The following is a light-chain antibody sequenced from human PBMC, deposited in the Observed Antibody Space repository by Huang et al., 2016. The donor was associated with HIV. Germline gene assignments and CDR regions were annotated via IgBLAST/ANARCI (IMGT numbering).Light chain of an antibody. J-gene: IGKJ2*01. CDR1: QYIRTY. CDR2: SAS. V-gene: IGKV1-39*01. CDR3: QQSFTTPYT. Sequence: DIQMTQSPSSLSASVGGKITVTCRASQYIRTYLNLYQRRPGSAPKLLIYSASNLQSGLPTMFNASGSGTHFTLTITGLRPEDFATYYCQQSFTTPYTFGQGTKLDLK.